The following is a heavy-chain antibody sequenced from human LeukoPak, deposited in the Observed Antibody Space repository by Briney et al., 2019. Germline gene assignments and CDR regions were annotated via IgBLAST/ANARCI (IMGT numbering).Heavy chain of an antibody. CDR1: GFTFSSYG. CDR2: IRYDGSNK. J-gene: IGHJ6*03. D-gene: IGHD3-10*01. CDR3: AKVGDELLWFGELLEPYYYYYYMDV. V-gene: IGHV3-30*02. Sequence: SGGSLRLSCAVSGFTFSSYGMHWVRQAPGKGLEWVAFIRYDGSNKYYADSVKGRFTISRDNSKNTLYLQMNSLRAEDTAVYYCAKVGDELLWFGELLEPYYYYYYMDVWGKGTTVTISS.